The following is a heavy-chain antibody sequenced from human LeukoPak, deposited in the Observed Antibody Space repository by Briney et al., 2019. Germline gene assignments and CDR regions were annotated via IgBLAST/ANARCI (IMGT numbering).Heavy chain of an antibody. Sequence: GAPVKVSCKASGYTFTSYGISWVRQAPGQGLEWMGWISAYNGNTNYAKKFQGRVTMTTDTYTRHAYMELRSMRSDDTAVYYCARGNDYSDYAYWGQGTLVTVSS. V-gene: IGHV1-18*01. D-gene: IGHD4-11*01. J-gene: IGHJ4*02. CDR1: GYTFTSYG. CDR2: ISAYNGNT. CDR3: ARGNDYSDYAY.